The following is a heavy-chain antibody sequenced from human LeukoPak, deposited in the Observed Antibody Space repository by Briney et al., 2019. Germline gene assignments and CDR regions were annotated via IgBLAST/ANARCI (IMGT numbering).Heavy chain of an antibody. CDR3: AREGGYCSGGSCYSERYHYYGMDV. Sequence: ASVKVSCKASGYTFTSYGISWVRQAPGQGLEWMGWISPYNGNTNYAQKLQGRVTMTTDTSTSTAYMELRSLRSDDTAVYYCAREGGYCSGGSCYSERYHYYGMDVWGQGTTVTVSS. D-gene: IGHD2-15*01. J-gene: IGHJ6*02. CDR2: ISPYNGNT. V-gene: IGHV1-18*01. CDR1: GYTFTSYG.